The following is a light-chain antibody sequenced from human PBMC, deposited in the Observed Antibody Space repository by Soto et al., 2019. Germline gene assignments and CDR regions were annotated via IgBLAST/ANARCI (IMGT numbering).Light chain of an antibody. J-gene: IGKJ2*01. Sequence: DIQMTQSPSSLSASVGDRVTITCRASQSVSTYLNWYQRKPGKAPTLLIYAAASLQSGVSSRFGGSVSGTHFALTISSLQPEDFATYYCQQSYSAPYTFVQGTNLVIK. V-gene: IGKV1-39*01. CDR3: QQSYSAPYT. CDR1: QSVSTY. CDR2: AAA.